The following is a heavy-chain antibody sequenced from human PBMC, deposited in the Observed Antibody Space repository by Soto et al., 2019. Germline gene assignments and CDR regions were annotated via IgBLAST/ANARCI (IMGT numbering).Heavy chain of an antibody. V-gene: IGHV4-34*01. CDR3: ARGRGDFWSGYKFDY. D-gene: IGHD3-3*01. J-gene: IGHJ4*02. CDR1: GGSFSGYY. Sequence: SETLSLTCAVYGGSFSGYYWSWIRQPPGKGLEWIGEINHSGSTNYNPSLKSRVTISVDTSKNQFSLKLSSVTAADTAVYYCARGRGDFWSGYKFDYWGQGTLVTVSS. CDR2: INHSGST.